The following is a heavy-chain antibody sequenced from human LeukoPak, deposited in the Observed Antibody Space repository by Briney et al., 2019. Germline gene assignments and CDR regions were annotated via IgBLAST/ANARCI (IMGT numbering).Heavy chain of an antibody. CDR2: ISAYNGNT. CDR3: ARLLFLSQTDRGWFDP. V-gene: IGHV1-18*01. Sequence: GASVKVSCKASGYTFTSYGISWVRQAPGQGLEWMGWISAYNGNTNYAQKLQGRVTMTTDTSTSTAYMELRSLRSDDTAVYYCARLLFLSQTDRGWFDPWGQGTLVTVSS. CDR1: GYTFTSYG. D-gene: IGHD2-21*01. J-gene: IGHJ5*02.